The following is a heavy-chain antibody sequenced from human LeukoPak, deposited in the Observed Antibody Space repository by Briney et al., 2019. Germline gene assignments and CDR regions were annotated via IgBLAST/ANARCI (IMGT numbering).Heavy chain of an antibody. CDR1: GYSISSGYY. Sequence: PSETLSLTCAVSGYSISSGYYWGWIRQPPGKGLEWIGSLYHSGSTYYNPSLKSRVTMSVDTSKNQFSLKLSSVTAADTAVYYCARGYCSSISCYYPWGQGTLVTVSS. V-gene: IGHV4-38-2*01. CDR2: LYHSGST. CDR3: ARGYCSSISCYYP. D-gene: IGHD2-2*01. J-gene: IGHJ5*02.